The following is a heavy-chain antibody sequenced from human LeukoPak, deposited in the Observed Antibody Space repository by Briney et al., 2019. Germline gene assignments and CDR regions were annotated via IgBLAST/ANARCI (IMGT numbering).Heavy chain of an antibody. V-gene: IGHV1-69*04. CDR3: ARDQSSRGYFDY. CDR2: IIPILGIA. D-gene: IGHD6-13*01. CDR1: GYTFTGYY. J-gene: IGHJ4*02. Sequence: SVKVSCKASGYTFTGYYMHWVRQAPGQGLEWMGRIIPILGIANYAQKFQGRVTITADKSTSTAYTELSSLRSEDAAVYYCARDQSSRGYFDYWGQGTLVTVSS.